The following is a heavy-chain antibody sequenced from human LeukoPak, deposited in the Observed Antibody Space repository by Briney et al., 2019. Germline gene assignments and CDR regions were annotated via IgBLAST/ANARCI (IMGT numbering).Heavy chain of an antibody. D-gene: IGHD1-26*01. Sequence: PGGSLRLSCAASGFTFSCYAMNWVRQAPGKGLEWVSAISGSGDSTDYADSVKGRFPISRDNSKNTLYLQMNSLRAEDTAIYYCAKSRVSYWVPEFDYWGQGTLVTVSS. CDR1: GFTFSCYA. V-gene: IGHV3-23*01. CDR3: AKSRVSYWVPEFDY. J-gene: IGHJ4*02. CDR2: ISGSGDST.